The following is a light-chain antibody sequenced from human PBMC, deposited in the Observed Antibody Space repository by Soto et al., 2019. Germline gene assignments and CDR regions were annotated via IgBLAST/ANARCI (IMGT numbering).Light chain of an antibody. V-gene: IGKV3-11*01. Sequence: EIVLTQSPATLSLSPGEIATLSCRASQSVSNYLAWYQQKPGQAPRLLIYDASNRATGIPARFSGSGSGTDFTLTISSLEPEDFAVYYCQQRSNWPPTWTFGQGTKVEIK. J-gene: IGKJ1*01. CDR1: QSVSNY. CDR3: QQRSNWPPTWT. CDR2: DAS.